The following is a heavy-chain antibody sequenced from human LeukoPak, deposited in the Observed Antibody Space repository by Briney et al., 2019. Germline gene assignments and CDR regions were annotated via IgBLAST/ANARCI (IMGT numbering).Heavy chain of an antibody. CDR1: GFTFSRSL. J-gene: IGHJ4*02. D-gene: IGHD1-26*01. V-gene: IGHV3-74*01. Sequence: GGSLRLSCAASGFTFSRSLMHWVRQSPGKGLVWVSRLNDDGSTTTYADSVRGRFTISRDNAKNTLYLQMTSLRAEDTAVYYCARALGSPLDFWGQGTLVTVSS. CDR2: LNDDGSTT. CDR3: ARALGSPLDF.